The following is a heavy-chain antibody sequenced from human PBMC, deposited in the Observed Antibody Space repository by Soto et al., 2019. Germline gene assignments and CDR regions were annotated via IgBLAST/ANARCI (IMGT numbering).Heavy chain of an antibody. CDR1: GFTFSDND. D-gene: IGHD3-22*01. Sequence: PGGSLRLSCSASGFTFSDNDMSWIRQAPGKGLEWVSYISSSGSIIYYADSVKGRFTISRDNAKNSLYLQMNSLRAEDTAVYYCARDLGYYESDGYFDYWGQGALVTVSS. CDR2: ISSSGSII. V-gene: IGHV3-11*01. J-gene: IGHJ4*02. CDR3: ARDLGYYESDGYFDY.